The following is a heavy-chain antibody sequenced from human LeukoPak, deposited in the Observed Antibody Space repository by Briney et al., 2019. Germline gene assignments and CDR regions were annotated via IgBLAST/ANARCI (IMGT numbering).Heavy chain of an antibody. Sequence: GGSLRLSCTASGFTFSTYWLTWVRQAPGQGLEWVANIKQDGSEKHYVDSVKGRFTISRDNAKNSLYLQMDSLRAEDTAVYYCARDRQIAYWGQGTLVTVSS. CDR3: ARDRQIAY. V-gene: IGHV3-7*01. J-gene: IGHJ4*02. CDR1: GFTFSTYW. CDR2: IKQDGSEK.